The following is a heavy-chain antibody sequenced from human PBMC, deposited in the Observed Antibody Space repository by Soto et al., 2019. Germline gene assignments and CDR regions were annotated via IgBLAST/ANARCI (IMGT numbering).Heavy chain of an antibody. Sequence: QPGGSLRLSCAASGFTFSSYAMHWVRQAPGKGLEWVAVISYDGSNKYYADSVKGRFTISRDNSKNTLYLQMNSLRAEDTAVYYCARDSSYSSSPWWYYGMDVWGQGTTVTVSS. J-gene: IGHJ6*02. CDR3: ARDSSYSSSPWWYYGMDV. CDR1: GFTFSSYA. CDR2: ISYDGSNK. V-gene: IGHV3-30-3*01. D-gene: IGHD6-13*01.